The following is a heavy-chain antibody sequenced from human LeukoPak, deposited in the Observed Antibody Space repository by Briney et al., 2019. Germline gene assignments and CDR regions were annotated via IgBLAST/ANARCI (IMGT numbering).Heavy chain of an antibody. J-gene: IGHJ4*02. CDR1: GFTFSGYA. CDR2: ISGSGGST. CDR3: AKSGVDPPDFDY. D-gene: IGHD5-12*01. Sequence: QPGGSLRLSCAASGFTFSGYAMSWVRQAPGKGLEWVSAISGSGGSTYYADSVKGRFTISRDNSKNTLYLQMNSLRAEDTAVYYCAKSGVDPPDFDYWGQGTLVTVSS. V-gene: IGHV3-23*01.